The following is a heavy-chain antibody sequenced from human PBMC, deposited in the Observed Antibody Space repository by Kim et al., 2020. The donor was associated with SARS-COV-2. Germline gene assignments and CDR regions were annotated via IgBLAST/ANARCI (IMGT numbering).Heavy chain of an antibody. D-gene: IGHD6-6*01. Sequence: ASVKVSCKASGYTFTGYYMHWVRQAPGQGLEWMGRINPNSGGTNYAQKFQGRVTMTRDTSISTAYMELSRLRSDDTAVYYCARDLIIAARLPGFGYWGQGTLVTVSS. CDR2: INPNSGGT. CDR3: ARDLIIAARLPGFGY. CDR1: GYTFTGYY. J-gene: IGHJ4*02. V-gene: IGHV1-2*06.